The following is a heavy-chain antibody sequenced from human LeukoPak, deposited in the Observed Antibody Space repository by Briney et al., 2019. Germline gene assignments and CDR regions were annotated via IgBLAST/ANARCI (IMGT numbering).Heavy chain of an antibody. Sequence: PGGSLRLSCAASGFTFSSFGMSWVRQAPGKGLEWVSAISSTGGTAYYADSVKGRFTISRDNAKNALYLQLNSLRAEDTAVYYCARGGIAAAALFDPWGQGTLVTVSS. D-gene: IGHD6-13*01. CDR1: GFTFSSFG. CDR3: ARGGIAAAALFDP. CDR2: ISSTGGTA. V-gene: IGHV3-23*01. J-gene: IGHJ5*02.